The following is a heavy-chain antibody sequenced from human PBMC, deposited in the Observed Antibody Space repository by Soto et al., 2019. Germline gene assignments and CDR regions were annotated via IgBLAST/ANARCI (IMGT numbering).Heavy chain of an antibody. D-gene: IGHD2-2*01. CDR3: AKDRALANQTPYGMDV. V-gene: IGHV3-23*01. Sequence: EMQLLESGGGLGQPGGSLRLSCVASPITVYNFAAMSWVRQTPERGVEWVSTISGRGDHRYYADSVKGRFTISRDNSKNRLYLQMDGLRVDDTAVYYCAKDRALANQTPYGMDVWGQGTTVTV. CDR1: PITVYNFAA. J-gene: IGHJ6*02. CDR2: ISGRGDHR.